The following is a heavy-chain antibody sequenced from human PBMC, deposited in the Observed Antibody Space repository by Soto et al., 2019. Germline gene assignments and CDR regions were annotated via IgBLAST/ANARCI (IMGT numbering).Heavy chain of an antibody. CDR2: INPNSGGT. V-gene: IGHV1-2*04. CDR1: GYTFTGYY. D-gene: IGHD3-9*01. J-gene: IGHJ6*02. Sequence: ASVKISCKASGYTFTGYYMHWVRQAPGQGLEWMGWINPNSGGTNYAQKFQGWVTMTRDTSISTAYMELSRLRSDDTAVYYCARGPGANYDILTGICIDVWGQGTTVTVSS. CDR3: ARGPGANYDILTGICIDV.